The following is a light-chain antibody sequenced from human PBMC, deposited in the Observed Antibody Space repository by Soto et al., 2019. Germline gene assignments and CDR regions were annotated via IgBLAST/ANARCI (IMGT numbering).Light chain of an antibody. V-gene: IGKV3-11*01. Sequence: EIVLTQSPATLSLSPGERATPSCRASQSVRSYLAWYQQKPGQAPRLLIYDASNRATGIPARFSGSGSGTDFTLTISSLEPEDFAVYYCQQRSKWLTFGGGTKVEIK. CDR3: QQRSKWLT. J-gene: IGKJ4*01. CDR2: DAS. CDR1: QSVRSY.